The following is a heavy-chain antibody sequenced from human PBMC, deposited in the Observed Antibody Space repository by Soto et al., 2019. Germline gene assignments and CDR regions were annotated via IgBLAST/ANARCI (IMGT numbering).Heavy chain of an antibody. CDR1: EISLSTTGVG. CDR2: IFWDDDR. D-gene: IGHD3-10*01. V-gene: IGHV2-5*02. CDR3: AHSHYRGVIPNPFDY. Sequence: QITLKESGPTLVKPTQTLTLTCTVSEISLSTTGVGVGWIRQPPGKALEWLGLIFWDDDRRYSPSLRSRLTIAKDTSKNPVVLTMTNMDPVDTATYCCAHSHYRGVIPNPFDYWGQGTLVTVSS. J-gene: IGHJ4*02.